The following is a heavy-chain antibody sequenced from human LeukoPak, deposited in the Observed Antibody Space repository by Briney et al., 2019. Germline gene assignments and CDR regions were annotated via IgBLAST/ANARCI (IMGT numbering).Heavy chain of an antibody. CDR1: GFTFSSYW. J-gene: IGHJ4*02. CDR2: VNADGRST. CDR3: AREGRIMGATIDY. D-gene: IGHD1-26*01. Sequence: GGSLRLFCAASGFTFSSYWMHWVPRAPGKGLVWVSRVNADGRSTSYADSVKGRFTISRDNAKNTLYLQMDSLRAEDTAVYYCAREGRIMGATIDYWGQGALVTVSS. V-gene: IGHV3-74*01.